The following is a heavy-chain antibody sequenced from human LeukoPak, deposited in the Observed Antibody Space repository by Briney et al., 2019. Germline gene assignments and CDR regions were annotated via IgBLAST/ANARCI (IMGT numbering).Heavy chain of an antibody. D-gene: IGHD3-10*01. CDR2: IYYSGST. Sequence: SETLSLTCTVSGGSISSSSYSWGWIRQPPGKGLEWIGSIYYSGSTYYNPSLKSRVTISVDTSKNQFSLKLSSVTAADTAVYYCARDHGHGSGRRSYYYYGMDVWGQGTTVTVSS. V-gene: IGHV4-39*07. J-gene: IGHJ6*02. CDR1: GGSISSSSYS. CDR3: ARDHGHGSGRRSYYYYGMDV.